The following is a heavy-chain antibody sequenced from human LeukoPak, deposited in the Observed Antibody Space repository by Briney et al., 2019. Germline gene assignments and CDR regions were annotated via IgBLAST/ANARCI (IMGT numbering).Heavy chain of an antibody. D-gene: IGHD6-19*01. CDR2: ISSSGSTI. CDR3: ARDRYSSGLFDY. Sequence: GGSLRLSCAAPGFTFSSYEMNWVRQAPGKGLEWVSYISSSGSTIYYADSVKGRFTISRDNAKNSLYLQMNSLRAEDTAVYYCARDRYSSGLFDYWGQGTLVTVSS. CDR1: GFTFSSYE. J-gene: IGHJ4*02. V-gene: IGHV3-48*03.